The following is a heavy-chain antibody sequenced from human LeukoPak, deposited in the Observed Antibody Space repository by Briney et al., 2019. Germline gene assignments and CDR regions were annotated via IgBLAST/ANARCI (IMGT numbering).Heavy chain of an antibody. Sequence: GASVKVSCKASGYTFTSYAIHWVRQAPGQGLEWMGWTTPSGGTNYPQKFQGRVAITWDTSITTAYMDLSRLTSDDTAVYYCARDRYGDGFAHLDYWGQGALVTVPS. D-gene: IGHD5-24*01. V-gene: IGHV1-2*02. CDR2: TTPSGGT. CDR3: ARDRYGDGFAHLDY. CDR1: GYTFTSYA. J-gene: IGHJ4*02.